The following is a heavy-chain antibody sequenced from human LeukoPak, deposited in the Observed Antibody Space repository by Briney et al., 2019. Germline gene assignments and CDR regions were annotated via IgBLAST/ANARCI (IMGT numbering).Heavy chain of an antibody. J-gene: IGHJ4*02. Sequence: GGSLGLSCAASGFTFSSYGMHWVRQARGKGLEWVAVISYDGSNKYYADSVKGRFTISRDNSKNTLYLQMNSLRAEDTAVYYCAKDNSSPFDYWGQGTLVTVSS. CDR3: AKDNSSPFDY. CDR2: ISYDGSNK. CDR1: GFTFSSYG. V-gene: IGHV3-30*18. D-gene: IGHD6-13*01.